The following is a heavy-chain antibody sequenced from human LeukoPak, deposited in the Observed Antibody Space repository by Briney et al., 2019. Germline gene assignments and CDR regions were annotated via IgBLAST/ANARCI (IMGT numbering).Heavy chain of an antibody. CDR1: GYTFTSYG. J-gene: IGHJ4*02. CDR3: AARRRYYDILTGYRQYDY. D-gene: IGHD3-9*01. Sequence: ASVKVSCKASGYTFTSYGISWVRQAPGQGLEWMGWISAYNGNTNYAQKLQGRVTMTTDTSTSTAYMELSSLRSEDTAVYYCAARRRYYDILTGYRQYDYWGQGTLVTVSS. V-gene: IGHV1-18*01. CDR2: ISAYNGNT.